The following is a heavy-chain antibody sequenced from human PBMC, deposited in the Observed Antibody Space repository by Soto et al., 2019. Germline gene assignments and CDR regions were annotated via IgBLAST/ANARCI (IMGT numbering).Heavy chain of an antibody. CDR2: ISYDGSNK. J-gene: IGHJ4*02. D-gene: IGHD1-20*01. Sequence: PGGSLRLSCAASGFTFSSSGMHWVRQAPGKGLEWVAVISYDGSNKFYADSVKGRFTISRDNFRNILYLQMNSLRAEDTAVYYCAKEFHSWNYFDYWGQGTLVTVSS. V-gene: IGHV3-30*18. CDR1: GFTFSSSG. CDR3: AKEFHSWNYFDY.